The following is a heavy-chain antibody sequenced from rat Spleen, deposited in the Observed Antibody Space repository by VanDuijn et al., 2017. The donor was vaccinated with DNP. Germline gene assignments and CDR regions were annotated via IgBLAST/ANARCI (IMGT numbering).Heavy chain of an antibody. CDR3: AKGPNYGGWSDYFDY. CDR1: GFNFNDYW. V-gene: IGHV4-2*01. J-gene: IGHJ2*01. D-gene: IGHD1-11*01. CDR2: INQDSSTI. Sequence: EVKLVESGGGLVQPGRYLKLSCAASGFNFNDYWMGWVRQAPGKGLEWLGQINQDSSTINYVPSLKDKITNSRDNVQNTLYLKMSKLGSEDTAIYYCAKGPNYGGWSDYFDYWGQGVMVTVSS.